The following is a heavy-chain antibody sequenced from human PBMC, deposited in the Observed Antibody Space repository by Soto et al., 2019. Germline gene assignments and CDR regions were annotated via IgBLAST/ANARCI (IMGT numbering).Heavy chain of an antibody. J-gene: IGHJ4*02. CDR2: ISAHNGDT. D-gene: IGHD3-22*01. CDR1: CYTFSYYG. Sequence: SVKVWCKASCYTFSYYGLSWVRQAPGQGLEWVGWISAHNGDTKYAQNLQGRLTLTTDTSTSTAYMELTSLTSDDTAVYYCARDWSRYFDSSGLMWFYRGQGTLVTVSS. V-gene: IGHV1-18*04. CDR3: ARDWSRYFDSSGLMWFY.